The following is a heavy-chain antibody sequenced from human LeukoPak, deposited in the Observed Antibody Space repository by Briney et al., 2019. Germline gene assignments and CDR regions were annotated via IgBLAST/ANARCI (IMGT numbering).Heavy chain of an antibody. CDR3: ARALTGTTSIFHH. J-gene: IGHJ1*01. Sequence: SETLSLTCTVSGGSISSYYWNWIRQPPGKGLEWIGYISYSGSTKYNPSLKSRVTISVDTSKNQFSLRVTSLTAADTAVYYCARALTGTTSIFHHWGQGTLVTVSS. D-gene: IGHD1-7*01. CDR1: GGSISSYY. V-gene: IGHV4-59*01. CDR2: ISYSGST.